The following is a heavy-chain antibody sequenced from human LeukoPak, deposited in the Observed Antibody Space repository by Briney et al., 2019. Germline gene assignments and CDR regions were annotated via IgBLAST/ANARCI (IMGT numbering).Heavy chain of an antibody. CDR1: GFTFTNYG. V-gene: IGHV3-30*02. CDR3: VKDSRGGSYLGPTEY. D-gene: IGHD1-26*01. CDR2: IRYDGSDK. J-gene: IGHJ4*02. Sequence: PGGSLRLSCATSGFTFTNYGMHWGRQAPGKGLEWVAFIRYDGSDKYYAESVKGRFTISRDNSKNTLYLQMNSLRAEDTAVYYCVKDSRGGSYLGPTEYWGQGTLVTVSS.